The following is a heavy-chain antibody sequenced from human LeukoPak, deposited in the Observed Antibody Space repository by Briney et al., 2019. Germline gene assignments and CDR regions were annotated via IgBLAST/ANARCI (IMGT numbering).Heavy chain of an antibody. CDR1: GYSISSGYY. Sequence: SETLSLTCTVSGYSISSGYYWGWIRQPPGKGLEWIGSIYHSGSTYYNPSLKSRVTISVDTSKNQFSLKLSSGTAADTAVYYCASGDFDYNWFDPWGQGTLVTVSS. CDR3: ASGDFDYNWFDP. CDR2: IYHSGST. J-gene: IGHJ5*02. V-gene: IGHV4-38-2*02. D-gene: IGHD2-21*02.